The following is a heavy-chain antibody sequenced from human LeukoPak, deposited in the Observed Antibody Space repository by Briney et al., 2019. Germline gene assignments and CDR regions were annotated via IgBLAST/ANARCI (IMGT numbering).Heavy chain of an antibody. CDR1: GYTFTSYG. D-gene: IGHD2-8*01. J-gene: IGHJ6*03. CDR2: ISAYNGNT. CDR3: ARAVAGISPRFGNCTNGVCYIYYYYMDV. Sequence: ASVKVSCKASGYTFTSYGISWVRQAPGQGLEWMGWISAYNGNTNYAQKLQGRVTMTTDTSTSTAYMELRSLRSDDTAVYYCARAVAGISPRFGNCTNGVCYIYYYYMDVWGKGTTVTVSS. V-gene: IGHV1-18*01.